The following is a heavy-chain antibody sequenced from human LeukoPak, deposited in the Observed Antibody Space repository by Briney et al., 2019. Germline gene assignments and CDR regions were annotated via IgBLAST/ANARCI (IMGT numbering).Heavy chain of an antibody. V-gene: IGHV5-10-1*01. D-gene: IGHD2-8*02. J-gene: IGHJ6*02. CDR2: IHPSDSYV. Sequence: GESLKISCQTSGYTFANFYVTWVRHMPGKGLEWMGRIHPSDSYVNYNPSIQGHVTISSDTSINTVYLHWRSLKASDTATYFCARHKEGYCTGGDCYYDFFDYGLDVWGQGTTVAVSS. CDR1: GYTFANFY. CDR3: ARHKEGYCTGGDCYYDFFDYGLDV.